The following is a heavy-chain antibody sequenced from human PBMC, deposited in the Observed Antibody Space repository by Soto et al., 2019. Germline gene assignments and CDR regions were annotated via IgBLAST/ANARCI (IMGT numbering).Heavy chain of an antibody. CDR3: ARDVWGTAAAGSYYFDY. V-gene: IGHV1-18*01. J-gene: IGHJ4*02. Sequence: QVQLMQSGAEVKKPGASVRVSCKTSGYSFSNYGVAWVRQAPGQGLEWMGWISGYNENTNSAQHLQDRITMTTDTFMSTAYMELRSLRSDDTAIYYCARDVWGTAAAGSYYFDYWGQGTEVTVSS. CDR2: ISGYNENT. CDR1: GYSFSNYG. D-gene: IGHD6-25*01.